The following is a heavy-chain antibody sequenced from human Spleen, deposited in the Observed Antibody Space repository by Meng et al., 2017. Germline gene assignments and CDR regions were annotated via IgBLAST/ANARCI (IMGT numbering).Heavy chain of an antibody. V-gene: IGHV1-46*01. CDR2: INPNGDIT. CDR1: GFTFTTYF. Sequence: QVQLVQSGAEVKKPGVSVTLSCEASGFTFTTYFMHWLRQAPGQGLQWVGFINPNGDITTYSPRFRGRVTMTGDTSTNTVYMELSSLTSDDTAVYYCAREMPMTCYFDQWGQGTLVTVSS. CDR3: AREMPMTCYFDQ. D-gene: IGHD3-22*01. J-gene: IGHJ4*03.